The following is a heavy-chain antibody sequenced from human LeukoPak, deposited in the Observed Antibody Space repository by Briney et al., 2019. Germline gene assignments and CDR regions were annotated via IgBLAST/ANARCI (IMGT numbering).Heavy chain of an antibody. Sequence: PSETLSLTCTVSGHSISSGYYWGWIRQPPGKGLEWIGSIYHSGSTYYNPSLKSRVTISVDTSKNQFSLKLSSVTAADTAVYYCASPDSSGSTTALDIWGQGTMVTVSS. V-gene: IGHV4-38-2*02. CDR2: IYHSGST. CDR3: ASPDSSGSTTALDI. CDR1: GHSISSGYY. D-gene: IGHD3-22*01. J-gene: IGHJ3*02.